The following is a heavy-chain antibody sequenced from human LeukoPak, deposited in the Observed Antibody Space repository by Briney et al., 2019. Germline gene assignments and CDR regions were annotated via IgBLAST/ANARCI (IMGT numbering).Heavy chain of an antibody. CDR1: GYTFTSYY. D-gene: IGHD2-8*01. V-gene: IGHV1-46*01. CDR3: ARDPGHIVLMVYASGFDY. CDR2: INPSGGST. Sequence: ASVKVSCKASGYTFTSYYMHWVRQAPGQGLEWMGIINPSGGSTSYAQKFQGRVTMTRDMSTSTVYMELSSLRSEDTAVYYCARDPGHIVLMVYASGFDYWGQGTLVTVSS. J-gene: IGHJ4*02.